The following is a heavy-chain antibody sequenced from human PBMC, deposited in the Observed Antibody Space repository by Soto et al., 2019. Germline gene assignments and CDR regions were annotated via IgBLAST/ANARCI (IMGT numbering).Heavy chain of an antibody. J-gene: IGHJ4*02. V-gene: IGHV3-33*01. Sequence: GGSLRLSCAASGFTFSSYGMHWVRQAPGKGLEWVAVIWYDGSNKYYADSVKGRFTISRDNSKNTLYLQMNSLRAEDTAVYYCARPPIDYGDYVFDYWAQGTLVTVSS. CDR3: ARPPIDYGDYVFDY. CDR2: IWYDGSNK. D-gene: IGHD4-17*01. CDR1: GFTFSSYG.